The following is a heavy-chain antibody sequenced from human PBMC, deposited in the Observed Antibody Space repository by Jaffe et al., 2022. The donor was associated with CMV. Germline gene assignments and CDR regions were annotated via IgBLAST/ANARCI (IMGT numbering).Heavy chain of an antibody. V-gene: IGHV2-70*15. CDR2: IDWDDDK. D-gene: IGHD1-26*01. J-gene: IGHJ3*02. Sequence: QVTLRESGPALVKPTQTLTLTCTFSGFSLSTSGMCVSWIRQPPGKALEWLARIDWDDDKYYSTSLKTRLTISKDTSKNQVVLTMTNMDPVDTATYYCARSRPSSIVGATIGAFDIWGQGTMVTVSS. CDR1: GFSLSTSGMC. CDR3: ARSRPSSIVGATIGAFDI.